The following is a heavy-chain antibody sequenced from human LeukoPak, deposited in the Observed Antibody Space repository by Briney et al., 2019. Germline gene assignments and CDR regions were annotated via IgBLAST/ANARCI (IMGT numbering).Heavy chain of an antibody. V-gene: IGHV3-11*04. D-gene: IGHD3-22*01. CDR1: GFTVSSNY. CDR3: ARDGSSETDYYYYYYMDV. Sequence: GGSLRLSCAASGFTVSSNYMSWIRQAPGKGLEWVSYISSSGSTIYYADSVKGRFTIFRDNAKNSLYLQMNSLRAEDTAVYYCARDGSSETDYYYYYYMDVWGKGTTVTVSS. J-gene: IGHJ6*03. CDR2: ISSSGSTI.